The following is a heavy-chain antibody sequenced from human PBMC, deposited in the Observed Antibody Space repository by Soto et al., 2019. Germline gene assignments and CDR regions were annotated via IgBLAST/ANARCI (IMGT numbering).Heavy chain of an antibody. CDR3: VRDCCWWFGEGGSGNYYYYYGMDV. CDR1: GCTFSSYA. Sequence: GASVKVSCKASGCTFSSYAISWVRQAPGQGLEWMGGIIPIFGTANYAQKFQGRVTITADESTSTAYMELSSLRSEDTAVYYCVRDCCWWFGEGGSGNYYYYYGMDVWGQGTTVTVSS. J-gene: IGHJ6*02. V-gene: IGHV1-69*13. D-gene: IGHD3-10*01. CDR2: IIPIFGTA.